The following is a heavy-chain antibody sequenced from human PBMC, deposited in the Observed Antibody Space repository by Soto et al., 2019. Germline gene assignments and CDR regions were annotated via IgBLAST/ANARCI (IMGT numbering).Heavy chain of an antibody. V-gene: IGHV3-30-3*01. Sequence: QVQLVESGGGVVQPGRSLRLSCAASGFTFSSYAMHWVRQAPGKGLEWVAVISYDGSNKYYADSVKGRFTISRDNSKNTLYLQMNSLRAEDTAVYYCARDLTGGNSYYYGMDVWGQGTTVTVSS. CDR1: GFTFSSYA. CDR2: ISYDGSNK. J-gene: IGHJ6*02. CDR3: ARDLTGGNSYYYGMDV.